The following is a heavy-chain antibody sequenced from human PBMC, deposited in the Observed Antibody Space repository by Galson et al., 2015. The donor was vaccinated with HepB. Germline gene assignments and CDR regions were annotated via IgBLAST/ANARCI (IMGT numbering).Heavy chain of an antibody. J-gene: IGHJ6*02. CDR1: GYTFTGYY. CDR3: ARERGSTSTQINYYYGMDV. Sequence: SVKVSCKASGYTFTGYYIHWVRQAPGQGLEWMGWINPNSGGTNYAEKFQGRVTMTRDTSISTAYMELSRLRSDDTAVYYCARERGSTSTQINYYYGMDVWGQGPTVTVSS. D-gene: IGHD2-2*01. V-gene: IGHV1-2*02. CDR2: INPNSGGT.